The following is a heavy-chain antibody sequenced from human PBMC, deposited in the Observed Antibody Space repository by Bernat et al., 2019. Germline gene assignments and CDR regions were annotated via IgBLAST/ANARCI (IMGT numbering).Heavy chain of an antibody. CDR1: GFTFSNAW. J-gene: IGHJ4*02. CDR3: TTGLDYYDSSGYYYFDY. CDR2: IKSKTDGGTT. D-gene: IGHD3-22*01. V-gene: IGHV3-15*01. Sequence: EVQLVESGGGLVKPGGSLRLSCAASGFTFSNAWMSWVRQAPGKGLEWVGRIKSKTDGGTTDYAAPVKGRFTISRDDSKNTLYLQMNSLKTEDTAVYYCTTGLDYYDSSGYYYFDYWCQGTLVTVSS.